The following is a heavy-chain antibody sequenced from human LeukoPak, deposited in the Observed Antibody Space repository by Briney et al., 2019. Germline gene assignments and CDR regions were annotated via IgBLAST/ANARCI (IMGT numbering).Heavy chain of an antibody. CDR2: IYPRDSDT. D-gene: IGHD1-26*01. CDR1: GYSFTSYW. V-gene: IGHV5-51*01. Sequence: GESVKISCKGSGYSFTSYWIGWVRQMPGRGLEWRGIIYPRDSDTRYSPSFQGQVTISADKSISTAYLQWSSLKASDTAMYYCARLSSLVGATGYDYWGQGTLATVSS. CDR3: ARLSSLVGATGYDY. J-gene: IGHJ4*02.